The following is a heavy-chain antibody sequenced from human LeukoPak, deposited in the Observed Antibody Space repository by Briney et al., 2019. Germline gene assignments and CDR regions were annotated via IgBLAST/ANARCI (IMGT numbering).Heavy chain of an antibody. V-gene: IGHV4-39*01. J-gene: IGHJ4*02. Sequence: PSETLSLTCTVSGGSISSSSYYWGWIRQPPGKGLVWIGSIYFSGSTYYNPSLKSRVTISIDTSKNQFSLKLSSVTAADTAVYYCARHPYSGSPFDYWGQGTLVTVSS. CDR2: IYFSGST. CDR3: ARHPYSGSPFDY. D-gene: IGHD1-26*01. CDR1: GGSISSSSYY.